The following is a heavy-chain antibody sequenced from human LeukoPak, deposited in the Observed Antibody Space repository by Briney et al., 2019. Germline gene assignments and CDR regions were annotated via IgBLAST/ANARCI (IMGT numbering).Heavy chain of an antibody. Sequence: ETPCLTPSVSGGSIRSSSKYWGWIRQPPGKGLEWIASAYYRGSTYYNPSLKSRVTIYVDTPKNEFFLSLSSVTAADTAVYFCARHFDVCGGNWFDAWGEG. J-gene: IGHJ5*02. V-gene: IGHV4-39*01. CDR1: GGSIRSSSKY. D-gene: IGHD2-21*01. CDR3: ARHFDVCGGNWFDA. CDR2: AYYRGST.